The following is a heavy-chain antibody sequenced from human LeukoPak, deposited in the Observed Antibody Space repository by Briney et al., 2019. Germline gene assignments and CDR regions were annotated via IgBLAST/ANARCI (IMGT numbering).Heavy chain of an antibody. Sequence: ASVKVSCKASGYTFTSYDINWVRQATGQGLEWMGWMNPNSGNTGYAQKFQGRVTMTRNTSISTAYMELSSLRSEDTAVYYCAREFAGDFWSEFDPWGQGTLVTVSS. V-gene: IGHV1-8*01. CDR2: MNPNSGNT. J-gene: IGHJ5*02. CDR3: AREFAGDFWSEFDP. CDR1: GYTFTSYD. D-gene: IGHD3-3*01.